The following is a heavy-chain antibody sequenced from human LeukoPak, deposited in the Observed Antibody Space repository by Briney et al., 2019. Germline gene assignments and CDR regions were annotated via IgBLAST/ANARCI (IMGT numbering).Heavy chain of an antibody. D-gene: IGHD6-13*01. V-gene: IGHV3-11*01. CDR3: ARAYSSSTDY. CDR2: ISSSGSTI. Sequence: GGSLRLSCAASGFIFSKAWMNWVRQAPGKGLEWVSYISSSGSTIYYADSVKGRFTISRDNAKNSLYLQMNSLRAEDTAVYYCARAYSSSTDYWGQGTLVTVSS. CDR1: GFIFSKAW. J-gene: IGHJ4*02.